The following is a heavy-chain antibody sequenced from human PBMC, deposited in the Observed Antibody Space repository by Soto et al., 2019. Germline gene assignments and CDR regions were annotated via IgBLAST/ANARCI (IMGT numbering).Heavy chain of an antibody. CDR2: IYYSGSS. CDR1: GGSISGDYY. V-gene: IGHV4-30-4*08. D-gene: IGHD2-15*01. J-gene: IGHJ4*02. Sequence: PSETLSLTCSVSGGSISGDYYWSWIRQSPEKGLEWIGYIYYSGSSYSNPALQSRLSMSLDTSKNQFSLKLRSVTAEDTAVYCCARGGARWPGYFDSWGQGALVTGAS. CDR3: ARGGARWPGYFDS.